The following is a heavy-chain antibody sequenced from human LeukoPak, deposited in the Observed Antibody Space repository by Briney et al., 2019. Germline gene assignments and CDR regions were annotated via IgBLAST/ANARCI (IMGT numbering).Heavy chain of an antibody. CDR3: AKVTGTTNY. V-gene: IGHV3-23*01. CDR2: ISGRDEST. D-gene: IGHD1-1*01. CDR1: GLTFSNHA. Sequence: PGGSLRLSCAVSGLTFSNHALSWVRRAPGKGLEWVSAISGRDESTYYADSVKGRFTISRDNSKSTLYLQMSSLRAEDTAVYHCAKVTGTTNYWGQGTLVTVSS. J-gene: IGHJ4*02.